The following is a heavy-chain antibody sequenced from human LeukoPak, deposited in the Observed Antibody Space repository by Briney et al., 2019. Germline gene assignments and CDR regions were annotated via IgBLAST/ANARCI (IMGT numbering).Heavy chain of an antibody. V-gene: IGHV4-34*08. CDR2: INHSGST. Sequence: TGGSLRLSCAASGFTFSSYAMSWVRQPPGKGLEWIGEINHSGSTNYNPSLKSRVTISVDTSKNQFSLKLSSVTAADTAVYYCATLRVSLILGVIIPRYFDYWGQGTLVTVSS. CDR1: GFTFSSYA. D-gene: IGHD3-10*01. CDR3: ATLRVSLILGVIIPRYFDY. J-gene: IGHJ4*02.